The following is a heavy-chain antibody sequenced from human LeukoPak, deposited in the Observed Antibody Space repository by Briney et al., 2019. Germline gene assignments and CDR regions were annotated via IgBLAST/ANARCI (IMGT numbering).Heavy chain of an antibody. Sequence: QTGGSLRLSCVASGFTFTTYAMYWVRQAPGKGLEWVAFIQYDGNTKYYVDSVKGRFTISRDTPKNTLFLQMSSLRAEDTAVYYCAKRGGTYSYYYYMDVWGKGTTVTVSS. CDR3: AKRGGTYSYYYYMDV. J-gene: IGHJ6*03. CDR2: IQYDGNTK. CDR1: GFTFTTYA. V-gene: IGHV3-30*02. D-gene: IGHD1-26*01.